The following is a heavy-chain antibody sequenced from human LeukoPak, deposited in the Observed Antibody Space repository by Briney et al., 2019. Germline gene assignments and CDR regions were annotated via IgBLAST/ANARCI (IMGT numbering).Heavy chain of an antibody. V-gene: IGHV3-7*01. D-gene: IGHD1-26*01. CDR1: GFTFITYN. Sequence: GGSLRLSCAASGFTFITYNMNWVRQAPGKGLEWVANIRKDGKEIDYVDSVKGRFTISSDHAKRSINLQMSSLRAEDTAVYYCARDAVVGATDYWGQGTLVTVPS. J-gene: IGHJ4*02. CDR3: ARDAVVGATDY. CDR2: IRKDGKEI.